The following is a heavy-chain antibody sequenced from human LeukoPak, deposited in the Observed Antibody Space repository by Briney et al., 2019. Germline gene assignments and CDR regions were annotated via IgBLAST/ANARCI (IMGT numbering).Heavy chain of an antibody. CDR1: GGSISSYY. D-gene: IGHD3-22*01. CDR2: IYTSGST. V-gene: IGHV4-4*09. CDR3: ARHPYDSSGYYWRYYFDY. Sequence: KPSETLSLTCTVSGGSISSYYWSWIRQPPGKGLEWIGYIYTSGSTNYNPSLKSRVTISVDTSKNQFPLKLSSVTAADTAVYYCARHPYDSSGYYWRYYFDYWGQGTLVTVSS. J-gene: IGHJ4*02.